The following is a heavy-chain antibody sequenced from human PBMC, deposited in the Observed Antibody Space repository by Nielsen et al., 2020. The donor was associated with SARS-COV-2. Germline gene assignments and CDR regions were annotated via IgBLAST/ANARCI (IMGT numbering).Heavy chain of an antibody. V-gene: IGHV1-2*02. CDR3: ATGRVRTAYGMDV. Sequence: ASVKVSCKASGYTFTGYYMHWVRQAPGQGLEWMGWINPNSGGTNYAQKFQGRVTMTRDTSISTAYMELSSLRSEDTAVYYCATGRVRTAYGMDVWGQGTTVTVSS. J-gene: IGHJ6*02. CDR1: GYTFTGYY. D-gene: IGHD3-10*01. CDR2: INPNSGGT.